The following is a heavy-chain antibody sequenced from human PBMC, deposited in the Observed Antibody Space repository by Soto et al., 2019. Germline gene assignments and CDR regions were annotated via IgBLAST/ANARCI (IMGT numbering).Heavy chain of an antibody. D-gene: IGHD2-21*01. CDR3: ARDVFCGGAPACPDMDV. CDR1: GYTFSGYS. V-gene: IGHV1-18*04. Sequence: QVVLGQSGGEVKKPGASVKVSCKASGYTFSGYSITWVRQAPGQGLEWMGRISGYNGNTNYARTLRGRLTLTTDTSTSTAYMELRSLTSDDTAVYYCARDVFCGGAPACPDMDVWGQGTTVTVSS. CDR2: ISGYNGNT. J-gene: IGHJ6*02.